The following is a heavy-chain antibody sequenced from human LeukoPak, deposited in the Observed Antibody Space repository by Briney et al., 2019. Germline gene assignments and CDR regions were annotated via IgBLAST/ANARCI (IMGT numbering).Heavy chain of an antibody. CDR3: ARKFAS. J-gene: IGHJ5*01. V-gene: IGHV3-48*02. CDR1: GFILSNNS. Sequence: GGSLRLSCAASGFILSNNSMNWVRQAPGKGLEWVSYISSSGISTSYADSVKGRFTISRDNAKNSLFLLMNSLRDEDTAVYYCARKFASWGQGTLVTVSS. CDR2: ISSSGIST.